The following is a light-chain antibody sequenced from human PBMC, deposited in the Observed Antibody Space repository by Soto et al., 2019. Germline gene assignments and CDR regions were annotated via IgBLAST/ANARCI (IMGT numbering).Light chain of an antibody. V-gene: IGLV2-14*01. CDR2: EIR. J-gene: IGLJ2*01. CDR3: SSYTTGNTLV. Sequence: QSALTQPASVSGSPGQSITISCTGTTSDVGGYTYVSWYQQHPGKVPKLIIYEIRNRPSGVSDRFSGSKSGNTASLTISGLQGEDEADYYCSSYTTGNTLVFGRGTKVTVL. CDR1: TSDVGGYTY.